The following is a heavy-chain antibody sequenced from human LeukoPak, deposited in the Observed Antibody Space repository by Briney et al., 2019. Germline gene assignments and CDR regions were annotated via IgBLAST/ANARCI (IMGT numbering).Heavy chain of an antibody. Sequence: ASVKVSCKASGYTFTSYDINWVRQATGQGLEWMGWXNPNSGNXXXAXKFQGRVTITRNTSISTAYMELSSLRSEDTAVYYCAXEGATGXRXXXXYXMDVWGKGTTVTVSS. CDR1: GYTFTSYD. CDR2: XNPNSGNX. J-gene: IGHJ6*03. V-gene: IGHV1-8*03. D-gene: IGHD5-24*01. CDR3: AXEGATGXRXXXXYXMDV.